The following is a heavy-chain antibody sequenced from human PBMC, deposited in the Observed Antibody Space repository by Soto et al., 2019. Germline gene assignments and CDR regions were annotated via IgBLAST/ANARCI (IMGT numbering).Heavy chain of an antibody. CDR3: AREDCSGGSCYSTLLSFRIYYFDY. V-gene: IGHV3-7*05. D-gene: IGHD2-15*01. CDR2: IKQDGSEK. Sequence: GGSLRLSCAASGFTFSSYWMSWVRQAPGKGLEWVANIKQDGSEKYYVDSVKGRFTISRDNAKNSLYLQMNSLRAEDTAVYYCAREDCSGGSCYSTLLSFRIYYFDYWGQGTLVTVSS. CDR1: GFTFSSYW. J-gene: IGHJ4*02.